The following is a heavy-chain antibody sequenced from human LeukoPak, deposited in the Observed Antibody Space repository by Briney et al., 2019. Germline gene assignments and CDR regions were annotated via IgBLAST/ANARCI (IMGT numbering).Heavy chain of an antibody. CDR1: GYTFTSYG. Sequence: ASVKVSCKASGYTFTSYGISWVRQAPGQGLEWMGWISAYNGNTNYAQKLQGRVTMTTDTSTSTAYMELRSLRSDDTAVYYCARDPSGSHETTISDYWGQGTLVTASS. D-gene: IGHD1-26*01. V-gene: IGHV1-18*01. J-gene: IGHJ4*02. CDR3: ARDPSGSHETTISDY. CDR2: ISAYNGNT.